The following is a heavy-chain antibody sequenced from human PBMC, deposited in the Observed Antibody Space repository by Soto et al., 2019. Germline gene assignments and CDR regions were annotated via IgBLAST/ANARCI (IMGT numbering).Heavy chain of an antibody. D-gene: IGHD6-6*01. J-gene: IGHJ5*02. CDR3: AKSSVAAPPPWFDP. CDR2: ISGSGGST. CDR1: GFTFSSYA. V-gene: IGHV3-23*01. Sequence: PGGSLRLSCAASGFTFSSYAMCWVRQAPGKGLEWVSAISGSGGSTYYADSVKGRFTISLDNSKNTLYLQRNSLRAEDPAVYSCAKSSVAAPPPWFDPWGQGTLVTVSS.